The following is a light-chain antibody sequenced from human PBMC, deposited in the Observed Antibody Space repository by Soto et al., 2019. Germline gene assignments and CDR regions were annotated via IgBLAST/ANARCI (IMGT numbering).Light chain of an antibody. V-gene: IGLV2-14*01. CDR2: EVS. CDR1: SSDVGGYNY. Sequence: QSVLTQPASVSGSLGQSITISCTGTSSDVGGYNYVSWYQQHPGKAPKLMIYEVSNLPSGVSNRFSGSKSGNTASLTISGLQPEDEADYYCSSYTSNSTPVFGPGTKLTVL. J-gene: IGLJ1*01. CDR3: SSYTSNSTPV.